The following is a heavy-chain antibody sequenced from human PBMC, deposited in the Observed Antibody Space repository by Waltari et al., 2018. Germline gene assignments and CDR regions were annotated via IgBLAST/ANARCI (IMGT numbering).Heavy chain of an antibody. CDR3: ARGRKGYYYYYYMDV. CDR1: GGSFSGYY. CDR2: INQGGDT. V-gene: IGHV4-34*01. Sequence: QVQLQQWGAGLLKPSETLSLTCAVYGGSFSGYYWSWIRQPPGKGLEWIGEINQGGDTNYNPSPKIRVTISVATSKNQFSLKVSSVTAADTAVYYCARGRKGYYYYYYMDVWGKGTTVTVSS. J-gene: IGHJ6*03.